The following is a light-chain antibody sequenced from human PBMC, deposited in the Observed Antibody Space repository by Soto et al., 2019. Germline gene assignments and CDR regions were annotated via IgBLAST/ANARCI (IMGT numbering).Light chain of an antibody. CDR3: GTWDSSLSGVV. CDR2: ENN. CDR1: SSNIGNNY. V-gene: IGLV1-51*02. Sequence: QSVLTQPPSVSAAPGHKVTISCSGSSSNIGNNYVSWYQQLPGTAPKLLIYENNKRPSGIPDRFSGSKSGTSATLGVTGLQTGDEADYYCGTWDSSLSGVVFGGGTKLTVL. J-gene: IGLJ2*01.